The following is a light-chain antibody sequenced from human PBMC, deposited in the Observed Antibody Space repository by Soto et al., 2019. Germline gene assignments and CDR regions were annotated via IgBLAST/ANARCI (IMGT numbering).Light chain of an antibody. CDR2: GAS. CDR1: QSVNSAY. Sequence: DIVLTQSPGTLSLSPGERATLSCRASQSVNSAYLAWYQQKPGQAPRLLIYGASTRATGIPDRFSGSGSGTDFTLTISRLEPEDLAVYYCQQYGNSPPWTFGHGTKVEIK. J-gene: IGKJ1*01. CDR3: QQYGNSPPWT. V-gene: IGKV3-20*01.